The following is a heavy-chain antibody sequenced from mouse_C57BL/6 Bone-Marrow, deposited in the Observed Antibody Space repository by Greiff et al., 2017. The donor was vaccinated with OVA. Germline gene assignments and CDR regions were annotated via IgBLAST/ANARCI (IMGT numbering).Heavy chain of an antibody. V-gene: IGHV1-59*01. CDR3: ARWGFYAMDY. CDR2: IDPSDSYT. CDR1: GYTFTSYW. J-gene: IGHJ4*01. Sequence: VKLKQPGAELVRPGTSVKLSCKASGYTFTSYWMHWVKQRPGQGLEWIGVIDPSDSYTNYNQKFKGKATLTVDTSSSTAYMQLSSLTSEDAAVYYCARWGFYAMDYWGQGTSVTVSS.